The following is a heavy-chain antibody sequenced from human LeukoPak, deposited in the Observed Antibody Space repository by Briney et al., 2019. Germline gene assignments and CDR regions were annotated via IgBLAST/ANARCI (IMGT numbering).Heavy chain of an antibody. J-gene: IGHJ4*02. Sequence: SETLSLTCAVYGGSFSGYYWSWIRQPPGKGLEWIGEINHSGSTNYNPSLKSRVTISVDTSKNQFSLKLSSVTAADTAVYYCARGRMIVVGKPFGYWGQGTLVTVSS. CDR3: ARGRMIVVGKPFGY. D-gene: IGHD3-22*01. V-gene: IGHV4-34*01. CDR1: GGSFSGYY. CDR2: INHSGST.